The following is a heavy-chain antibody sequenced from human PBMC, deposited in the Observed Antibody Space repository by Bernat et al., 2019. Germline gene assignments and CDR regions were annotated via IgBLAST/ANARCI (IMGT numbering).Heavy chain of an antibody. CDR1: GGSFSGYY. J-gene: IGHJ4*02. Sequence: QVQLQQWGAGLLKPSETLSLTCAVYGGSFSGYYWSWIRQPPGKGLEWIGEINHSGSTNYNPSLKSRVTISVDTYKNQFSLKLSSVTAADTAVYYCARGPPYDFWSGYYTGYVYWGQGTLVTVSS. V-gene: IGHV4-34*01. D-gene: IGHD3-3*01. CDR3: ARGPPYDFWSGYYTGYVY. CDR2: INHSGST.